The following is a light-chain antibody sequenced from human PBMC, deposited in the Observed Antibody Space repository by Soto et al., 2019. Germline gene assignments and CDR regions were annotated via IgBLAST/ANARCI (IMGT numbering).Light chain of an antibody. CDR1: HGIGNY. CDR3: QQYNRYPLT. V-gene: IGKV1-16*01. J-gene: IGKJ4*01. CDR2: AAS. Sequence: DIQMTQSPSSLSASVGDRVTLTCRASHGIGNYLAWFQRKPGKAPKFLIYAASSLQSGVPSRFNGSGSGTDFTLTISSLQPEDFATYYCQQYNRYPLTFGGGTKVEIK.